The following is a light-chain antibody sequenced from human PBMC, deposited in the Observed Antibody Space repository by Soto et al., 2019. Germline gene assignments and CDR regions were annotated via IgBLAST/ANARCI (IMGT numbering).Light chain of an antibody. Sequence: EIVLTQSPATLSLSPGERATLSCTASQSVSTSLGWYQQKPGQAPRLLIYDASDRATGIPARFSGSGSGTDFTLTISSLEPEDFAVYYCQHRSNWPPYTFGQGTKVDI. CDR1: QSVSTS. J-gene: IGKJ2*01. CDR3: QHRSNWPPYT. CDR2: DAS. V-gene: IGKV3-11*01.